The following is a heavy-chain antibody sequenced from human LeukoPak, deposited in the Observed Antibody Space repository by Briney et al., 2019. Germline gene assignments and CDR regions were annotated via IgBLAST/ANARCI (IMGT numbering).Heavy chain of an antibody. D-gene: IGHD3-10*01. CDR2: INPSGGST. CDR1: GYTFTSYY. Sequence: ASVKVSCKASGYTFTSYYMHWVRQAPGQGLEWMGIINPSGGSTSYAQKFQGRVTMTRDTSTSTVYMELSSLRSEDTAVYYCATCAYIGEVRFYDYYYYGMDVWGQGTTVTVSS. CDR3: ATCAYIGEVRFYDYYYYGMDV. J-gene: IGHJ6*02. V-gene: IGHV1-46*01.